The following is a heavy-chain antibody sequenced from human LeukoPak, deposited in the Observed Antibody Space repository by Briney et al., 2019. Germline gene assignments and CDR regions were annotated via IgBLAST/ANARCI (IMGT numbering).Heavy chain of an antibody. CDR2: IYSSGST. CDR3: ARHVGIHLWSLYFDY. V-gene: IGHV4-59*08. J-gene: IGHJ4*02. CDR1: GGSISSYS. Sequence: SETLSLTCIVFGGSISSYSWSWIRQPPGKGLEWIWYIYSSGSTDYNPSLKSRATISLDASNHQFSLKLISVTAADTAVYYCARHVGIHLWSLYFDYWGQGSLVTVSS. D-gene: IGHD5-18*01.